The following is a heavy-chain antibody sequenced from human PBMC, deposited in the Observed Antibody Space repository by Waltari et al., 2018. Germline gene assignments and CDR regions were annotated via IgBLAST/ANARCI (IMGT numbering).Heavy chain of an antibody. D-gene: IGHD1-26*01. Sequence: QVQLVQSGAEVKKPGASVKVSCKASGYTFTGYYMHWVRQAPGQGLEWMGWINPNSGGTNYAKKLQGRDTMTRETSISTAYMELSRLRSDDTAVYYCAGVVIVGAKNYYYMDVWGKGTTVTVSS. CDR2: INPNSGGT. J-gene: IGHJ6*03. CDR3: AGVVIVGAKNYYYMDV. CDR1: GYTFTGYY. V-gene: IGHV1-2*02.